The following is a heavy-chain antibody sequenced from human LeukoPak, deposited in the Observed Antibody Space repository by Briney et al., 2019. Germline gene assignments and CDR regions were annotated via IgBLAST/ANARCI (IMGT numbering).Heavy chain of an antibody. J-gene: IGHJ6*03. CDR2: INPSGGST. D-gene: IGHD3-10*01. V-gene: IGHV1-46*01. CDR1: GYTFTSYY. Sequence: ASVKVSCKASGYTFTSYYMHWVRQAPGQGLQWMGLINPSGGSTSYAQKFRGRVTMTRDMSTSTVYMELSSLRSEDTAVYYCARDLEFGGYYYYMDVWGKGTTVTVSS. CDR3: ARDLEFGGYYYYMDV.